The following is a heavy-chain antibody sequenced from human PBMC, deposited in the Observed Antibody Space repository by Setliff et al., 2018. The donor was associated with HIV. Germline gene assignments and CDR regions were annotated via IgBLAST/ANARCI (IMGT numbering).Heavy chain of an antibody. D-gene: IGHD1-26*01. J-gene: IGHJ4*02. CDR3: VRDQLRYPERWDFDF. CDR2: ISATGTTV. Sequence: GGSLRLSCAASGFTFSDYSMTWVRQVPGRGLEWVSYISATGTTVSYADSVRGRFIISRDSVRNVLYLQMKSLRVEDTALYYCVRDQLRYPERWDFDFWGQGTLVTVSS. V-gene: IGHV3-48*01. CDR1: GFTFSDYS.